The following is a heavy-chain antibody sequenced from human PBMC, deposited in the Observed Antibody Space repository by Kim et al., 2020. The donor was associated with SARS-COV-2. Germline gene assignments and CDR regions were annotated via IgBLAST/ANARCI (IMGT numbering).Heavy chain of an antibody. D-gene: IGHD6-13*01. V-gene: IGHV1-8*01. CDR3: AREKSIAAAGTDFDY. Sequence: KFQGRVTMTRNTSIRTAYMELSSLRSEDAAVYYCAREKSIAAAGTDFDYWGQGTLVTVSS. J-gene: IGHJ4*02.